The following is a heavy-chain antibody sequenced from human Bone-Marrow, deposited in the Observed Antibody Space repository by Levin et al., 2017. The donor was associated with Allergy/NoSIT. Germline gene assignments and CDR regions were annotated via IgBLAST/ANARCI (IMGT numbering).Heavy chain of an antibody. J-gene: IGHJ6*02. CDR1: GFNFGDYA. Sequence: GGSLRLSCTASGFNFGDYAMSWFRQAPGKGLEWVGLIKGTAFDGATEYASSVKGRFIFSRDDSKSIAYLEMNSLKTDDTAVYYCSRDFGFYYYHGMDVWGLGTTVTVSS. CDR3: SRDFGFYYYHGMDV. V-gene: IGHV3-49*03. D-gene: IGHD3-3*01. CDR2: IKGTAFDGAT.